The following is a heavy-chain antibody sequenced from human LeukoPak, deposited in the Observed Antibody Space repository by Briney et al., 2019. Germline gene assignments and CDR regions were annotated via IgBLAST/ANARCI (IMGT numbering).Heavy chain of an antibody. CDR1: GGSIGSSSYY. Sequence: PSETLSLTCTVSGGSIGSSSYYWGWIRQPPGKGLEWIGSIYYSGSTYYNPSLKSRVTISVDTSKNQFSLKLSSVTAADTAVYYCARDTDYYDSSLDYWGQGTLVTVSS. J-gene: IGHJ4*02. CDR2: IYYSGST. V-gene: IGHV4-39*07. CDR3: ARDTDYYDSSLDY. D-gene: IGHD3-22*01.